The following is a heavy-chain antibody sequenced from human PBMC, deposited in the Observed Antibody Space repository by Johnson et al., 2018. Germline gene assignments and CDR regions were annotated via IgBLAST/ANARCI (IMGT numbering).Heavy chain of an antibody. CDR2: ISSDGRNT. J-gene: IGHJ6*03. D-gene: IGHD3-16*01. CDR3: ARVCCGGGLREAMDV. Sequence: QVQLVESGGGVVQPGMSLRLSCAGSGFIFNNYAMHWVRQAPGKGLEWVTVISSDGRNTYYAASVKGRFTISRDNSKTTLYLQMNSLTADDTAVYYCARVCCGGGLREAMDVWGKGTTVTVSS. CDR1: GFIFNNYA. V-gene: IGHV3-30*04.